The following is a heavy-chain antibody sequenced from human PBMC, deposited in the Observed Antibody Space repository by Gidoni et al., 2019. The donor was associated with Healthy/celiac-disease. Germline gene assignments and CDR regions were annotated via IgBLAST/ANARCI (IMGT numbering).Heavy chain of an antibody. CDR1: GFTFDDYA. J-gene: IGHJ4*02. CDR2: ISWNSGSI. CDR3: AKEVAGTALDY. D-gene: IGHD6-19*01. Sequence: EVQLVESGGGLVQPGRSLRLSCAAFGFTFDDYAMHWVRQAPGKGLEWVSGISWNSGSIGYADSVKGRFTISRDNAKNSLYLQMNSLRAEDTALYYCAKEVAGTALDYWGQGTLVTVSS. V-gene: IGHV3-9*01.